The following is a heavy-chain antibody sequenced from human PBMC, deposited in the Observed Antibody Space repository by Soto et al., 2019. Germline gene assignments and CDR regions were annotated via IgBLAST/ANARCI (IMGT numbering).Heavy chain of an antibody. V-gene: IGHV3-7*03. CDR2: IKQDESEK. CDR1: GLTFTDYW. CDR3: ASDRFRGTYYLRGVTYFFEE. D-gene: IGHD1-26*01. J-gene: IGHJ4*02. Sequence: GGSLRLSCVTYGLTFTDYWMSWVRQAPGKGLEWVANIKQDESEKNYLDSVKGRFTISRDNAKNSLYLQMNSLRAEDTAVYYCASDRFRGTYYLRGVTYFFEEWGQGAPVTV.